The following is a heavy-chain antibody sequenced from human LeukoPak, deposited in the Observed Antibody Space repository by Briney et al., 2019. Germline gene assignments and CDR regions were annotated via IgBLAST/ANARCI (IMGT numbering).Heavy chain of an antibody. V-gene: IGHV1-8*01. CDR1: GYTFTSYD. Sequence: ASVKVSCKASGYTFTSYDINWVRQATGQGLEWMGWMNPNSGNTGYAQKFQGRVTMTRNTSISTAYMELSSPRSEDTAVYYCARAKRAVAGTYWFDPWGQGTLVTVSS. CDR2: MNPNSGNT. J-gene: IGHJ5*02. D-gene: IGHD6-19*01. CDR3: ARAKRAVAGTYWFDP.